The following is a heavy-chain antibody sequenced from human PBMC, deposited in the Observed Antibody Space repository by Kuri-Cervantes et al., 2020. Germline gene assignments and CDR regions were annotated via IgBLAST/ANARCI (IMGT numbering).Heavy chain of an antibody. D-gene: IGHD3-22*01. J-gene: IGHJ3*02. CDR3: ARAGGIVVVMFAFDI. Sequence: GESLKISCAASGFIFSSYSMNWVRQAPGKGLEWVSVIYIGGSTYYADSVKGRFTISRDNAKNSLYLQMNSLRAEDTAVYYCARAGGIVVVMFAFDIWGQGTMVTVSS. V-gene: IGHV3-53*01. CDR1: GFIFSSYS. CDR2: IYIGGST.